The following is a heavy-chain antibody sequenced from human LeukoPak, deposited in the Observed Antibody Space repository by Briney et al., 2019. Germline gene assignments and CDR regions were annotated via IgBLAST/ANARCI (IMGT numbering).Heavy chain of an antibody. V-gene: IGHV1-18*01. D-gene: IGHD3-3*01. CDR2: ISAYNGNT. CDR1: GYTFITYD. Sequence: GASVKVSCKASGYTFITYDISWVRQAPGQGLEWMGWISAYNGNTNYAQKVQGRVTMTTDTSTSTAYMELRSLRSDDTAVYYCARVYNRGSGYENWFDPWGQGTLVTVSS. CDR3: ARVYNRGSGYENWFDP. J-gene: IGHJ5*02.